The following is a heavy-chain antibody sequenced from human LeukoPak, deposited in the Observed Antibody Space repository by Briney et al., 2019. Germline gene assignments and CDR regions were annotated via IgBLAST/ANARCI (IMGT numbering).Heavy chain of an antibody. V-gene: IGHV4-39*07. J-gene: IGHJ4*02. D-gene: IGHD3-3*01. CDR1: GGSISSSSYY. CDR3: ARGFTIFGRTYYFDY. CDR2: IYYSGST. Sequence: SETLSLTCTVSGGSISSSSYYWGWLRQPPGKGLEWIVSIYYSGSTYYNPSLKSRVTISVDTSKNQFSLKLSSVTAADTAVYYCARGFTIFGRTYYFDYWGQGTLVTVSS.